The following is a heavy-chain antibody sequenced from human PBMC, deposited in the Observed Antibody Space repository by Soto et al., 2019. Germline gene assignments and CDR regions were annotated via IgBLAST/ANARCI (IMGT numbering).Heavy chain of an antibody. D-gene: IGHD3-22*01. CDR3: AHSSAMIGMDTFDI. CDR2: IYWDDDK. J-gene: IGHJ3*02. CDR1: GFSLSTSGVG. V-gene: IGHV2-5*02. Sequence: QIMLTESGPTLVKPTQTLTLTCTFSGFSLSTSGVGVGWIRQPPGKALEWLAFIYWDDDKRYSPSLKSRLTITKDISKNQVVLTMTNMDPVDTATYYCAHSSAMIGMDTFDIWGQGTMVTVSS.